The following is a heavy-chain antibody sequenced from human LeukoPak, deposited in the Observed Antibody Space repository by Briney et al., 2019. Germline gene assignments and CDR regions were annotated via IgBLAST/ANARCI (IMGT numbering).Heavy chain of an antibody. J-gene: IGHJ4*02. Sequence: GGSLRLSCAASGFTFSSYEMNWVRQAPGKGLEWVSYISSSGSTIYYADSVKGRFTISRDNSKNTLYLQMNSLRAEDTAAYYCAKEYLGLFDYWGQGTLVAVSS. CDR1: GFTFSSYE. CDR2: ISSSGSTI. D-gene: IGHD2-2*01. CDR3: AKEYLGLFDY. V-gene: IGHV3-48*03.